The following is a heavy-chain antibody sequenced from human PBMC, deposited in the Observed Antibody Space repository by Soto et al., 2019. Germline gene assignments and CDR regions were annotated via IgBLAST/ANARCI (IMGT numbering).Heavy chain of an antibody. Sequence: RRLSFAASGFTFSSYAMSWVRQAPGKGLEWVSAISGSGGSTYYADSVKGRFTISRDNSKNTLYLQMNSLRAEDTAVYYCAKVGSSWYRDWFHPWGQGTLVTVSA. CDR1: GFTFSSYA. D-gene: IGHD6-13*01. J-gene: IGHJ5*02. V-gene: IGHV3-23*01. CDR2: ISGSGGST. CDR3: AKVGSSWYRDWFHP.